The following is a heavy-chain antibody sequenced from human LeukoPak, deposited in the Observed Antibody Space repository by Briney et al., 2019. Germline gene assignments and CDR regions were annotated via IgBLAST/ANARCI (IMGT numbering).Heavy chain of an antibody. J-gene: IGHJ6*02. CDR3: ARVWELRYYGMDV. V-gene: IGHV3-21*01. CDR1: GFTFSSHS. CDR2: ISSCSSYI. Sequence: PGGSLRLSCAASGFTFSSHSMNWVPQAPGKGLEWVSSISSCSSYIYYAHSVKGRFTISRDNAKNSLYLQMNSLRAEDTAVYYCARVWELRYYGMDVWGQGATVTVSS. D-gene: IGHD1-26*01.